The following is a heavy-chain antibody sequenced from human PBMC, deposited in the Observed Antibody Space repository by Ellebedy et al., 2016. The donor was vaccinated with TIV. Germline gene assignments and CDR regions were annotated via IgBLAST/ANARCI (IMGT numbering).Heavy chain of an antibody. CDR1: GYTLTDYY. Sequence: AASVKVSCKASGYTLTDYYMHWIRQAPGQGLEWMGWLNPKSGVTKYAQKFPGRITMTRDTSMSTAYMELSGLSYDDTAFYYCARVASSDGGNYWGQGTLVTVSS. D-gene: IGHD2-15*01. J-gene: IGHJ4*02. CDR2: LNPKSGVT. CDR3: ARVASSDGGNY. V-gene: IGHV1-2*02.